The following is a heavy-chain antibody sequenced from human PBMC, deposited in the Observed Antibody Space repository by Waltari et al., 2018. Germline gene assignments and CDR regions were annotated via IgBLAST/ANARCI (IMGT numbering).Heavy chain of an antibody. Sequence: EVQLVESGGGLVKPGGSLRLSCAASGFTFSSYSMNWVRQAPGKGLEWVSSISSSSSYIYYADSVKGRVTISRDNAKNSLYLQMNSLRAEDTAVYYCAREDDRGFGYWGQGTLVTVSS. V-gene: IGHV3-21*01. CDR2: ISSSSSYI. J-gene: IGHJ4*02. CDR3: AREDDRGFGY. D-gene: IGHD3-22*01. CDR1: GFTFSSYS.